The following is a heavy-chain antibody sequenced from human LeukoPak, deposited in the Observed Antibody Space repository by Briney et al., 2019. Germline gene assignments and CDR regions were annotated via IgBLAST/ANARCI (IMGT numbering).Heavy chain of an antibody. CDR1: GFTFSSYG. D-gene: IGHD4-23*01. Sequence: PGGSLRLSCAASGFTFSSYGMHWVRQAPGKGLEWVAFIRYDGSNKYYADSVKGRFTISRDNSKNTLYLQMNSLRAEDTAVYYCARDHDYGGLWKKGDDAFDIWGQGTMVTVSS. J-gene: IGHJ3*02. CDR3: ARDHDYGGLWKKGDDAFDI. V-gene: IGHV3-30*02. CDR2: IRYDGSNK.